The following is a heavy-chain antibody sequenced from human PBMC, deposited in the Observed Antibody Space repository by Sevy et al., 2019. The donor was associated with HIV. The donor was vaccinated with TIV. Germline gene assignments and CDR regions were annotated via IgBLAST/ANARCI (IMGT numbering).Heavy chain of an antibody. J-gene: IGHJ4*02. D-gene: IGHD1-26*01. CDR3: ASDPEGATTRYGREPIDY. CDR1: GFTFSSYS. Sequence: GGSLRLSCAASGFTFSSYSMNWVRQAPGKGLEWVSSISSSSSYIYYADSVKGRFTISRDNAKNSLYLQMNSLRAEDTAVDYCASDPEGATTRYGREPIDYWGQGTLVTVSS. CDR2: ISSSSSYI. V-gene: IGHV3-21*01.